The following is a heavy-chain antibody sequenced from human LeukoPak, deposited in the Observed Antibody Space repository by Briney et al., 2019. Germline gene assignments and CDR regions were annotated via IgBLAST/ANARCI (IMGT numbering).Heavy chain of an antibody. Sequence: PSETLSLTCTVSGGSISISSYYWGWIRQPPGKGLEWIGGIYYSGSTYYNPSLKSRVTISVDTSKNQFSLKLSSVTAADTAVYYCARDKNQLLPFDYWGQGTLVTVSS. D-gene: IGHD2-2*01. J-gene: IGHJ4*02. V-gene: IGHV4-39*02. CDR3: ARDKNQLLPFDY. CDR1: GGSISISSYY. CDR2: IYYSGST.